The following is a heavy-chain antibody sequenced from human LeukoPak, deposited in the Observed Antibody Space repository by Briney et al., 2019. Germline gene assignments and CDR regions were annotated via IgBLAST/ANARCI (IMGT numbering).Heavy chain of an antibody. CDR2: IIPILGIA. J-gene: IGHJ4*02. Sequence: GASVKVSCKASGYTFTSYAISWVRQAPGQGLEWMGRIIPILGIANYAQKLQGRVTMTTDTSTSTAYMELRSLRSDDTAVYYCARGDYGDYGRLFDYWGQGTLVTVSS. V-gene: IGHV1-18*01. CDR3: ARGDYGDYGRLFDY. CDR1: GYTFTSYA. D-gene: IGHD4-17*01.